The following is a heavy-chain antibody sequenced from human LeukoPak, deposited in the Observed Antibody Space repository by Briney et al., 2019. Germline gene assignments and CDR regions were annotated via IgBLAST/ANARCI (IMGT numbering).Heavy chain of an antibody. D-gene: IGHD3-10*01. CDR2: MNPNSGNT. V-gene: IGHV1-8*01. CDR3: ARVVHMYYGSGSYYILGYYYYGMDV. J-gene: IGHJ6*02. CDR1: GYTLTELS. Sequence: GASVKVSCKVSGYTLTELSMHWVRQAPGKGLEWMGWMNPNSGNTGYAQKFQGRVTMTRNTSISTAYMELSSLRSEDTAVYYCARVVHMYYGSGSYYILGYYYYGMDVWGQGTTVTVSS.